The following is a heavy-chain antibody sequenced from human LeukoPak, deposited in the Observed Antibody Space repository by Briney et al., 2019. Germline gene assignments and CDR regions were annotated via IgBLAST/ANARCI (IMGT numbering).Heavy chain of an antibody. CDR2: IKEDEYTT. CDR3: AKDLSASVTGTAFDY. V-gene: IGHV3-7*03. D-gene: IGHD1-20*01. CDR1: GFTFDTFW. J-gene: IGHJ4*02. Sequence: GGSLTLSCAASGFTFDTFWMTWVRQAPGKGLEWVANIKEDEYTTYYVDSVEGRFTISRDNAKNSLYLQMNSLRAEDMALYYCAKDLSASVTGTAFDYWGQGTLVTVSS.